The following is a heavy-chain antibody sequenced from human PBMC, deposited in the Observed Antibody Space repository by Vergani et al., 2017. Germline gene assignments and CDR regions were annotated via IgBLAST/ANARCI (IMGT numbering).Heavy chain of an antibody. V-gene: IGHV3-23*01. CDR3: AKEMGIREYYYYYMDV. D-gene: IGHD7-27*01. J-gene: IGHJ6*03. CDR1: GFTFSSYA. Sequence: EVQLLESGGGLVKPGGSLRISCAASGFTFSSYAMSWVRQAPGKGLEWVSAISGSGGSTYYADSVKGRFTISRDNSKNTLYLQMNSLRAEDTAVYYCAKEMGIREYYYYYMDVWGKGTTVTVSS. CDR2: ISGSGGST.